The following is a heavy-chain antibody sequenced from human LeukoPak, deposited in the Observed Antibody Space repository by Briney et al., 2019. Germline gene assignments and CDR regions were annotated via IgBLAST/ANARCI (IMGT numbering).Heavy chain of an antibody. CDR1: GYTFTSYY. CDR2: INPSGGST. V-gene: IGHV1-46*03. CDR3: ARAGTEDCSSTSCYTGSPLYHFDY. D-gene: IGHD2-2*02. Sequence: ASVKVSCKASGYTFTSYYMHWVRQAPGQGLEWMGIINPSGGSTSYAQKFQGRVTMTRDTSTSTVYMELSSLRSEDTAVYYCARAGTEDCSSTSCYTGSPLYHFDYWGQGTLVTVSS. J-gene: IGHJ4*02.